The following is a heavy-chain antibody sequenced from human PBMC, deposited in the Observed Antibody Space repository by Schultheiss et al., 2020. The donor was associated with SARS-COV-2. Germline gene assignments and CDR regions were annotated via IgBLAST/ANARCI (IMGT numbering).Heavy chain of an antibody. Sequence: GGSLRLSCAASGFTFSSYGMHWVRQAPGKGLEWVAVIWYDGSNKYYADSVKGRFTISRDNAKNSLYLQMNSLRDEDTAVYYCARDQRNSSSWYFSHYYYYYGMDVWGQGTTVTVSS. D-gene: IGHD6-13*01. CDR2: IWYDGSNK. J-gene: IGHJ6*01. CDR3: ARDQRNSSSWYFSHYYYYYGMDV. V-gene: IGHV3-33*01. CDR1: GFTFSSYG.